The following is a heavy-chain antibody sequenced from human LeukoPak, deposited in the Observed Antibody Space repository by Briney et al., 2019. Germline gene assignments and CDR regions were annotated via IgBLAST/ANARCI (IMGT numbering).Heavy chain of an antibody. Sequence: GASVKVSCKASGYTFTGYYMHLVREGPGQGLELMGWINPNSGTNYAQKFQGRVTMTRDTSISTAYMEFSMLRSDDTAVYHCARSNIATPRGDNSFDPWGQGTLVTVSS. CDR2: INPNSGT. CDR3: ARSNIATPRGDNSFDP. J-gene: IGHJ5*02. CDR1: GYTFTGYY. D-gene: IGHD6-6*01. V-gene: IGHV1-2*02.